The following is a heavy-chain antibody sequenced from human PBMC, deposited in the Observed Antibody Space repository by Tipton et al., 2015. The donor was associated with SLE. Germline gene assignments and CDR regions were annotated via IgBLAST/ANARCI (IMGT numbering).Heavy chain of an antibody. Sequence: GLVKPSETLSLTCSVSGDSISSHYWSWIRQPPGKGLEWLGHISHSDIANYNPSLKSRVSMSVDTSKNQFSLKLSSVTAADTAVYYCARDRMGTRYFDLWGRGTLVTVSS. J-gene: IGHJ2*01. V-gene: IGHV4-59*11. D-gene: IGHD1-14*01. CDR1: GDSISSHY. CDR2: ISHSDIA. CDR3: ARDRMGTRYFDL.